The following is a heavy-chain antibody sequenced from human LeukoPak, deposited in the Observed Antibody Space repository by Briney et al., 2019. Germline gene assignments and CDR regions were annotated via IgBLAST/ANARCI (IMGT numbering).Heavy chain of an antibody. CDR3: TTVASAWYIDY. CDR1: GFRVTNAW. Sequence: GGSLRLSCAASGFRVTNAWMNWVRQAPGQGLEWIGRIKSKSVGGTTDYAAHVKGRFTISRDDSKNTVYLQMKSLQTEDTAVYFCTTVASAWYIDYWGRGTLVTVSS. V-gene: IGHV3-15*01. D-gene: IGHD2-2*01. CDR2: IKSKSVGGTT. J-gene: IGHJ4*02.